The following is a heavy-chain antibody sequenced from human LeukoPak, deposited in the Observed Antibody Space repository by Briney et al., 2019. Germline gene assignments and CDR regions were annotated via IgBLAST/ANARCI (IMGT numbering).Heavy chain of an antibody. CDR1: GYSFTSCW. CDR2: IYPGDSDT. V-gene: IGHV5-51*01. Sequence: GESLKISCKGSGYSFTSCWIGWVRQMPGKGLEWMGIIYPGDSDTRYSPSFQGQVTISADKSISTAYLQWSSLKASDTAMYYCARRLSSHYYDSSGYYPNWFDPWGQGTLVTVSS. CDR3: ARRLSSHYYDSSGYYPNWFDP. J-gene: IGHJ5*02. D-gene: IGHD3-22*01.